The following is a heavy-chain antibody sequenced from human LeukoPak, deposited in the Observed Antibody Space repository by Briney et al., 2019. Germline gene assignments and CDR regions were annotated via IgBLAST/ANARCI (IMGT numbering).Heavy chain of an antibody. CDR2: IYYSGST. J-gene: IGHJ4*02. CDR1: GGSISSSSYY. V-gene: IGHV4-39*01. Sequence: SETLSLTCTVSGGSISSSSYYWGWIRQPPGKGLEWIGSIYYSGSTYYNPSLKSRVTISVDTSKNQFSLKLSSVTAADTAVYYCARQFEIWSGYADYWGQGTLVTVSS. CDR3: ARQFEIWSGYADY. D-gene: IGHD3-3*01.